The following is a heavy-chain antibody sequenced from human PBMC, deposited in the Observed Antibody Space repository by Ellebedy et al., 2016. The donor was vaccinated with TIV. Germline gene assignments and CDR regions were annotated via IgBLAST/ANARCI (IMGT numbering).Heavy chain of an antibody. D-gene: IGHD3-10*01. V-gene: IGHV4-39*07. J-gene: IGHJ6*02. CDR1: GGSISSSSYY. Sequence: SETLSLXCTVSGGSISSSSYYWGWIRQPPGKGLEWIGSIYYSGSTYYNPSLKSRVTISVDTSKNQFSLRLTSLTAADTAVYYCARDHYGSLDVWGQGITVTVSS. CDR3: ARDHYGSLDV. CDR2: IYYSGST.